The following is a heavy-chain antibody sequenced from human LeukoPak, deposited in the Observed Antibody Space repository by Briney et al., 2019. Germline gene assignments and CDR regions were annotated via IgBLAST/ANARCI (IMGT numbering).Heavy chain of an antibody. J-gene: IGHJ4*02. V-gene: IGHV1-18*01. CDR3: ARLKNYGDYGY. Sequence: ASVKVSCKASGYTFTSYGISWVRQAPGQGLEWMGWIYSYNGNTNYAKKFQGRVTMTTDTSTSTAYMELRSLRSDDTAVYYCARLKNYGDYGYWGQGTLVTVSS. CDR1: GYTFTSYG. D-gene: IGHD4-17*01. CDR2: IYSYNGNT.